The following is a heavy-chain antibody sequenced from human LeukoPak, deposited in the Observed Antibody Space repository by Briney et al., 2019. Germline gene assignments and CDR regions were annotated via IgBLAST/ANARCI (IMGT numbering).Heavy chain of an antibody. CDR1: GFTFSSYA. J-gene: IGHJ3*02. D-gene: IGHD6-13*01. CDR2: ISGSGGST. CDR3: AKDLSSSLLYTNDAFDI. V-gene: IGHV3-23*01. Sequence: SGGSLRLSCAASGFTFSSYAMSWVRQAPGKGLEWVSAISGSGGSTYYADSVKGRFTISRDNSKNTLYLQMNSLRAEDTAVYYCAKDLSSSLLYTNDAFDIWGQGTMVTVSS.